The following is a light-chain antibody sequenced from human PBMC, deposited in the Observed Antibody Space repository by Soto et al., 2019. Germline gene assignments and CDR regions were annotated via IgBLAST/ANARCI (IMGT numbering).Light chain of an antibody. V-gene: IGLV8-61*01. CDR3: VLYMGSGISV. J-gene: IGLJ2*01. CDR1: SGSVSTSYY. Sequence: QAVVTQEPSFSVSPGGTVTLTCGLSSGSVSTSYYPSWYQQTPGQAPRTLIYSTKTRSSGVPDRFPGSILGNKAALTITGAQADDESNYYCVLYMGSGISVFGGGTKLTVL. CDR2: STK.